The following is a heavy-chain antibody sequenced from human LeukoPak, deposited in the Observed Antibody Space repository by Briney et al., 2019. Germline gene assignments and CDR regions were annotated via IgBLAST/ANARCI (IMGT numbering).Heavy chain of an antibody. D-gene: IGHD6-19*01. CDR3: ARAGSRGWYYFDY. V-gene: IGHV3-48*03. CDR2: ISSSGSTI. CDR1: GFTFSSYE. Sequence: GGSLRLSCAASGFTFSSYEMNWVRQAPGKGLEWVSYISSSGSTIYYADSVKGRFTISRDNAKNSLYLQMNSLRAEDTAVYYCARAGSRGWYYFDYWGQGTLVTVSS. J-gene: IGHJ4*02.